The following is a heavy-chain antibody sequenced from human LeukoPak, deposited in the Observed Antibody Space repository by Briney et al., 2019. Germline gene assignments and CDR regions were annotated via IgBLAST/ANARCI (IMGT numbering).Heavy chain of an antibody. V-gene: IGHV4-30-2*01. CDR1: GGSISSGGYY. Sequence: PSETLSLTCTVSGGSISSGGYYWSWIRQPPGKGLEWIGYIYHSGSTYYNPPLKSRVTISVDRSKNQFSLKLSSVTAADTAVYYCARESELSIAAAGTLYYYYYMDVWGKGTTVTVSS. J-gene: IGHJ6*03. D-gene: IGHD6-13*01. CDR2: IYHSGST. CDR3: ARESELSIAAAGTLYYYYYMDV.